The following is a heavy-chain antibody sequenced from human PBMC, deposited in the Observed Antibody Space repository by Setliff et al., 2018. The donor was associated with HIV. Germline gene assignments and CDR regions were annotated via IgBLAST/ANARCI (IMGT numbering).Heavy chain of an antibody. D-gene: IGHD6-19*01. V-gene: IGHV1-69*13. CDR2: IIPTFGTA. Sequence: GASVKVSCKASGGTFSSYAISWVRQAPGQGLEWMGGIIPTFGTANYAQKFQGRVTITADESTSTAYMELSSLRSEDTAVYYCARAGASSGWYGWYFDYWGQGTLVTVSS. J-gene: IGHJ4*02. CDR3: ARAGASSGWYGWYFDY. CDR1: GGTFSSYA.